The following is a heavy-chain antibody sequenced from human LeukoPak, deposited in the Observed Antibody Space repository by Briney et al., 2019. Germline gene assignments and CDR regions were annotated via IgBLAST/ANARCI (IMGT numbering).Heavy chain of an antibody. CDR1: GFTLTTYA. D-gene: IGHD2-15*01. V-gene: IGHV3-23*01. J-gene: IGHJ4*02. CDR2: ISVSGGTT. Sequence: GSLRLSCAASGFTLTTYAMSWVRQAPGKGLEWVSSISVSGGTTYYADSVKGRFTISRDNSKNTLYLQMNSLRAEDTAVYYCALRSGPYRYWGQGTLVTVSS. CDR3: ALRSGPYRY.